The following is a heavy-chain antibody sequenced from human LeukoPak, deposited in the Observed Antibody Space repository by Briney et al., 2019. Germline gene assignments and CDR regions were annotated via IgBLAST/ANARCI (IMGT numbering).Heavy chain of an antibody. V-gene: IGHV3-23*01. J-gene: IGHJ4*02. CDR1: GFTFSSYA. D-gene: IGHD6-19*01. CDR2: ILGGGDNT. Sequence: PGGSLRLSCAASGFTFSSYAMGWVRRAPGKGLEWVSSILGGGDNTYYADSVKGRFTISRDTSDNTLYLQTNGLRAEDTAVYYCAKASSYSSGYCFDYWGQGTLVTVSS. CDR3: AKASSYSSGYCFDY.